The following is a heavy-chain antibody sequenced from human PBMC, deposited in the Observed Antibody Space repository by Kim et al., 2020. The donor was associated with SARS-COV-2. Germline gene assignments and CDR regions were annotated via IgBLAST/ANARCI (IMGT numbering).Heavy chain of an antibody. CDR2: IKQDGSEK. D-gene: IGHD3-16*01. J-gene: IGHJ6*02. CDR3: ARELVYDYAQWSYYYGMDV. CDR1: GFTFSSYW. V-gene: IGHV3-7*01. Sequence: GGSLRLSCAASGFTFSSYWMSWVRQAPGKGLEWVANIKQDGSEKYYVDSVKGRFTISRDNAKNSLYLQMNSLRAEDTAVYYCARELVYDYAQWSYYYGMDVWGQGTTVTVSS.